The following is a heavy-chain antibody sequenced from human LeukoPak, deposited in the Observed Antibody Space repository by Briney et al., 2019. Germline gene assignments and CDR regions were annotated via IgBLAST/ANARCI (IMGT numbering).Heavy chain of an antibody. CDR2: IYYSGST. D-gene: IGHD1-26*01. Sequence: PSETLSLTCTVSGGSISSYYWSWIRQPPGKGLEWIGYIYYSGSTNYNPSLKSRVTISVDTSKNQFSLKLSSVTAADTAVYYCARDIYSGSYPAFDLWGRGTLVTVSS. J-gene: IGHJ2*01. CDR3: ARDIYSGSYPAFDL. CDR1: GGSISSYY. V-gene: IGHV4-59*01.